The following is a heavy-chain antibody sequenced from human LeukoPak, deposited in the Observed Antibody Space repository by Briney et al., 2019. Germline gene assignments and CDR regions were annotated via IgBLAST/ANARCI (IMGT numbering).Heavy chain of an antibody. CDR3: ARLSMVRGVLDY. D-gene: IGHD3-10*01. J-gene: IGHJ4*02. CDR1: GGTFSSYA. Sequence: SVKVSCKASGGTFSSYAISWVRQAPGQGLEWMGRVIPIFGTANYAQKFQGRVTITTDESTSTAYMELSSLRSEDTAVYYCARLSMVRGVLDYWGQGTLVTVSS. CDR2: VIPIFGTA. V-gene: IGHV1-69*05.